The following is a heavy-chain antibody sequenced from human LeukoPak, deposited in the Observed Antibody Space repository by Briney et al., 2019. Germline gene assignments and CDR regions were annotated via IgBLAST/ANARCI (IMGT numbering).Heavy chain of an antibody. J-gene: IGHJ6*03. D-gene: IGHD2/OR15-2a*01. CDR1: GYTFINYD. V-gene: IGHV1-8*03. CDR2: MNPNSGNT. Sequence: WASVKVSCKASGYTFINYDINWVRQATGQGLEWMGWMNPNSGNTGYAQKFQGRVTTTRNTSISTAYMELSSLRSEDTAVYYCARGPKRGSLTFYMDVWGKGTTVTVSS. CDR3: ARGPKRGSLTFYMDV.